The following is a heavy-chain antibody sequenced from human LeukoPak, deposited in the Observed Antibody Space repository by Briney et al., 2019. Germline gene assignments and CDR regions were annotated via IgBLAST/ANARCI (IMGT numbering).Heavy chain of an antibody. Sequence: ASVKVSCEASGYTFTSYDINWVRQATGQGLEWMGWMNPNSGNTGYAQKFQGRVTMTRNTSISTAYMELSSLRSEDTAVYYCARADYDFWSGYYFVYYYYGMDVWGQGTTVTVSS. CDR3: ARADYDFWSGYYFVYYYYGMDV. CDR2: MNPNSGNT. D-gene: IGHD3-3*01. J-gene: IGHJ6*02. V-gene: IGHV1-8*01. CDR1: GYTFTSYD.